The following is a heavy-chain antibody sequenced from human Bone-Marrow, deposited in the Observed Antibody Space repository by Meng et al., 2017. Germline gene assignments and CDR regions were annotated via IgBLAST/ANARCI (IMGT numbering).Heavy chain of an antibody. CDR2: IYYSEST. CDR3: ARESSSGSYYFDY. J-gene: IGHJ4*02. CDR1: GGSISSGGYS. V-gene: IGHV4-30-2*05. D-gene: IGHD6-19*01. Sequence: QLQLQESGSGLVKPSQTLSLTCAVSGGSISSGGYSWSWIRQPPGKGLEWIGYIYYSESTYYNPSLKSRVTISVDTSKNQFSLRLSSVTAADTAVYYCARESSSGSYYFDYWGQGTLVTVSS.